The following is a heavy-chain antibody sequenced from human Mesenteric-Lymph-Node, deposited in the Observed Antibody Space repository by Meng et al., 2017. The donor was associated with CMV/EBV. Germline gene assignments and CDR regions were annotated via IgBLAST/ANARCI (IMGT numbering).Heavy chain of an antibody. CDR1: GASISSNDW. CDR3: ARAGIVVVPAAIPFDY. D-gene: IGHD2-2*01. V-gene: IGHV4-4*02. CDR2: ISHSGTT. J-gene: IGHJ4*02. Sequence: GSLRLSCAVSGASISSNDWWSWVRQPPGKGLEWIGEISHSGTTKYNPSLKSRVTISVDTSKNQFSLKLSSVTAADTAVYYCARAGIVVVPAAIPFDYWGQGTLVTVSS.